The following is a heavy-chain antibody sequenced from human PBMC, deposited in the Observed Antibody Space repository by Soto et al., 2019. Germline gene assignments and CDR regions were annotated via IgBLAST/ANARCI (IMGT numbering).Heavy chain of an antibody. D-gene: IGHD3-22*01. CDR3: ASPAPRYYDSSGYYLFDY. V-gene: IGHV1-69*13. Sequence: SVKVSCKASGGTFSSYAISWVRQAPGQGLEWMGGIIPIFGTANYAQKFQGRVTITADESTSTAYMELSSLRSEDTAVYYCASPAPRYYDSSGYYLFDYWGLG. CDR2: IIPIFGTA. CDR1: GGTFSSYA. J-gene: IGHJ4*02.